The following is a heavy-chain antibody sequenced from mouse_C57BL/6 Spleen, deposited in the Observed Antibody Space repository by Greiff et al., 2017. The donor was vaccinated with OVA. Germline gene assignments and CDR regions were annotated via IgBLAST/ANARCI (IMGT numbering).Heavy chain of an antibody. J-gene: IGHJ1*03. CDR3: ARSDYYGSSYGYIDV. D-gene: IGHD1-1*01. CDR1: GFNIKDYY. V-gene: IGHV14-2*01. CDR2: IDPEDGET. Sequence: VQLKESGAELVKPGASVKLSCTASGFNIKDYYMHWVKQRTEQGLEWIGRIDPEDGETKYAPKFQGKATITADTSSNTASMQLSSLTSEDTAVYYCARSDYYGSSYGYIDVWGKGTTVTVSS.